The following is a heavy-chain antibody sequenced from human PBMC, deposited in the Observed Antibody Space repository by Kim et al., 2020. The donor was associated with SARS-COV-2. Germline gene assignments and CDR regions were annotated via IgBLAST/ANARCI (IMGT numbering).Heavy chain of an antibody. Sequence: SVKGRFTISRDNSKNTLYLQMNSLRAEDTAVYYCAKDYCTSHCYTFDYWGQGTLVTVSS. J-gene: IGHJ4*02. V-gene: IGHV3-23*01. D-gene: IGHD2-2*01. CDR3: AKDYCTSHCYTFDY.